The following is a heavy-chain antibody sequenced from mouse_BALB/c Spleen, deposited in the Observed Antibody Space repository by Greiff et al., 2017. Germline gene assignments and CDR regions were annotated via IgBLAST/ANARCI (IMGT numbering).Heavy chain of an antibody. V-gene: IGHV5-4*02. J-gene: IGHJ4*01. CDR3: ARDYYGSSYAMDY. D-gene: IGHD1-1*01. CDR2: ISDGGSYT. CDR1: GFTFSDYY. Sequence: EVQLVESGGGLVKPGGSLKLSCAASGFTFSDYYMYWVRQTPEKRLEWVATISDGGSYTYYTDSVKGRFTISRDNAKNNLYLQMSSLKSEDTAMYYCARDYYGSSYAMDYWGQGTSVTVSS.